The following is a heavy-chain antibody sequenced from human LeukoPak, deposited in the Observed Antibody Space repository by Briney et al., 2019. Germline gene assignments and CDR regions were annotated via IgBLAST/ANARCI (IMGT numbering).Heavy chain of an antibody. CDR2: INHSGST. D-gene: IGHD3-9*01. V-gene: IGHV4-39*07. CDR3: ARRPLYYDILTGYYTLFNYFDY. J-gene: IGHJ4*02. CDR1: GGSISSSSYY. Sequence: SETLSLTCTVSGGSISSSSYYWGWIRQPPGKGLEWIGEINHSGSTNYNPSLKSRVTISVDTSKNQFSLKLSSVTAADTAVYYCARRPLYYDILTGYYTLFNYFDYWGQGTLVTVSS.